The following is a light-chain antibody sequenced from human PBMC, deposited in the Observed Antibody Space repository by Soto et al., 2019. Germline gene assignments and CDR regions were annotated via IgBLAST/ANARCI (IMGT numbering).Light chain of an antibody. J-gene: IGKJ5*01. V-gene: IGKV3-11*01. CDR3: QQRSNWPIT. CDR2: GAS. Sequence: EIVWTQSPGTLSLSPGERVTLSCRASESVSTNLAWYQQKAGQAPRLLIYGASTRATGIPARFSGSGSGTECTITISSLETEDFAVYYCQQRSNWPITFGQGTRLEIK. CDR1: ESVSTN.